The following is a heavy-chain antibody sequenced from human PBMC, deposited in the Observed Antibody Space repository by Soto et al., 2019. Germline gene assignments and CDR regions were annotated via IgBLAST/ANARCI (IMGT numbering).Heavy chain of an antibody. CDR2: VYYDGRT. Sequence: PSETLSLTCTVSGGSISTYYWSWVRQPPGKGLEWIAYVYYDGRTNFNPSLKSRVAIFVDTSKDQFSLKLRSVAAADTAVYYCARTAAKIPTPFDYWSQGTLVAVSS. CDR3: ARTAAKIPTPFDY. CDR1: GGSISTYY. D-gene: IGHD6-25*01. J-gene: IGHJ4*02. V-gene: IGHV4-59*12.